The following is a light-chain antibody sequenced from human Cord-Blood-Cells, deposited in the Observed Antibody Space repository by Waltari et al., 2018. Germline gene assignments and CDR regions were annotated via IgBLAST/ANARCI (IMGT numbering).Light chain of an antibody. CDR3: QQYNSYSPDS. CDR1: QSISSW. CDR2: KAA. Sequence: DIQMTQSPSTLSASVGDRVTITCRASQSISSWLAWYQQKPGKAPKLLIYKAASFESGVPARFSGSRSGTEFTLTISSLQPDDFATYYCQQYNSYSPDSFGQGTKLEIK. V-gene: IGKV1-5*03. J-gene: IGKJ2*03.